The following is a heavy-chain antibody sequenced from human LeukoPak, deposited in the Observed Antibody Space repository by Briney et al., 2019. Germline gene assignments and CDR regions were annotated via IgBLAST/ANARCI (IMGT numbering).Heavy chain of an antibody. Sequence: GGSLRLSCAASGFTFSSYGMTWVRQAPGKGLEWVSTISATGGATLYADSVKGRFTISRDNSRTTVYLHMNSLRAEDTAVYYCAKRRDSSQGNHFDYWGQGTLVTVSS. V-gene: IGHV3-23*01. CDR1: GFTFSSYG. J-gene: IGHJ4*02. CDR3: AKRRDSSQGNHFDY. D-gene: IGHD6-13*01. CDR2: ISATGGAT.